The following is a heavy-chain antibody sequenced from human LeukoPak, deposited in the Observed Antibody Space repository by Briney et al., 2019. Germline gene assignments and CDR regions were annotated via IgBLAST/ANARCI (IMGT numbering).Heavy chain of an antibody. V-gene: IGHV1-69*04. CDR2: IIPILGIA. CDR1: GGTFSSYA. D-gene: IGHD3-16*01. CDR3: ARVLLKAVTWAFDY. Sequence: SVKVSCKASGGTFSSYAISWVRQAPGQGLEWMGRIIPILGIANYAQKFQGRVTITADKSTSTAYMELSSLRSEDTAVYYCARVLLKAVTWAFDYWGQGTLVTVSS. J-gene: IGHJ4*02.